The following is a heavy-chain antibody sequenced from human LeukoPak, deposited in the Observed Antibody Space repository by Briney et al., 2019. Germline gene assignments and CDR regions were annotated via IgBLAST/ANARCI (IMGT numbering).Heavy chain of an antibody. D-gene: IGHD2-8*01. Sequence: ASVKVSCKASGGTFSSYAISWVRQAPGQGLEWMGGIIPIFGTANYAQKFQDRVTMTRDTSTNTVYMELSSLRSEDTAVYYCARGYCTNGVRRTFDIWGQGTLVTVSS. J-gene: IGHJ4*02. CDR1: GGTFSSYA. CDR3: ARGYCTNGVRRTFDI. V-gene: IGHV1-69*05. CDR2: IIPIFGTA.